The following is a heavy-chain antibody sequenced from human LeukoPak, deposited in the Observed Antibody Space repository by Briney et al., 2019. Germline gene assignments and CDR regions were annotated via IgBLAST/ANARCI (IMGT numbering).Heavy chain of an antibody. CDR2: XXXXXDXXXX. CDR1: GXTFSXAX. CDR3: VGSFLGY. V-gene: IGHV3-15*01. J-gene: IGHJ4*02. Sequence: GGXXRLSCVVSGXTFSXAXXXXVRQAPGXXLEWXXXXXXXXDXXXXXXTXPXXXXXXIXRDDSQNTMYLXMNSLKTEDTAVYYCVGSFLGYWGQGTLVTVSS. D-gene: IGHD3-10*01.